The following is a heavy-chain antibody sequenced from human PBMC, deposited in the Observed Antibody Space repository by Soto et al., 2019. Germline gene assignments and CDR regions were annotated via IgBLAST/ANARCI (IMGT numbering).Heavy chain of an antibody. CDR3: AHSRLRLGELSLYTGRVEYYYGMDV. CDR2: IYWDDDK. V-gene: IGHV2-5*02. Sequence: QITLKESGPTLVKPTQTLTLTCTFSGFSLSTSGVGVGWIRQPPGKALEWLALIYWDDDKRYSPSLKSRLTITKDTSKNQLVLTMTNMDPVDTATYYCAHSRLRLGELSLYTGRVEYYYGMDVWGQGTTVTVSS. J-gene: IGHJ6*02. CDR1: GFSLSTSGVG. D-gene: IGHD3-16*02.